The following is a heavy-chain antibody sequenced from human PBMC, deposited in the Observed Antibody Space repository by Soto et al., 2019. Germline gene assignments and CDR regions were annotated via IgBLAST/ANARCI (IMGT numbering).Heavy chain of an antibody. Sequence: TLSVTCSVSGDSISNSRFYWAWTRQPPGEGLEWIGSIYHTGNAYYNPSLKSRVTISVDTSKNPFSLKLTSGTAADAALYYCARDFFDSSDYTTNWFDPWGQGTLDPVSS. CDR3: ARDFFDSSDYTTNWFDP. CDR1: GDSISNSRFY. J-gene: IGHJ5*02. D-gene: IGHD3-22*01. CDR2: IYHTGNA. V-gene: IGHV4-39*01.